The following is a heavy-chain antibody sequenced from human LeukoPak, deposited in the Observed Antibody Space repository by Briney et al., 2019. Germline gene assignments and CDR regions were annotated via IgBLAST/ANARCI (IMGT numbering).Heavy chain of an antibody. CDR2: IYYRGTT. D-gene: IGHD6-19*01. Sequence: PSETLSLTCTVSGGSISTYYWSWIRQPPGKGLEWIGYIYYRGTTNYNPSLKSRVTISLDTSKNQFSLKLTSVTAADTAVYYCARAQAVAGTPSYWGQGTLVTVSS. J-gene: IGHJ4*02. CDR1: GGSISTYY. CDR3: ARAQAVAGTPSY. V-gene: IGHV4-59*01.